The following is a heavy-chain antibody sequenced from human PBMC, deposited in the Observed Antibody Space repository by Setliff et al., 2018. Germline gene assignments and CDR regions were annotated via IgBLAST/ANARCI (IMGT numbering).Heavy chain of an antibody. J-gene: IGHJ4*02. D-gene: IGHD2-21*01. V-gene: IGHV4-61*02. Sequence: SETMSLTCTVSGGSISSGSYYWSWIRQPAGKGLEWIGRIYTSGSTNYNPSLKSRVTISVDTSKNQFSLKLSSVTAADTAVYYCARTLLLSPYYFDYWGQGTLVTVSS. CDR1: GGSISSGSYY. CDR3: ARTLLLSPYYFDY. CDR2: IYTSGST.